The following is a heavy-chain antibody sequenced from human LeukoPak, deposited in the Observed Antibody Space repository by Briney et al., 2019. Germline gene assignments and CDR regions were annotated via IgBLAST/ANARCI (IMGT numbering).Heavy chain of an antibody. CDR1: GGTFSSYA. CDR3: ARDLFTENPIGGVT. CDR2: IIPIFGTA. Sequence: GASVKVSCKASGGTFSSYAISWVRQAPGQGLEWMGGIIPIFGTANYAQKFQGRVTITADESTSTAYMELSSLRSEDTAVYYCARDLFTENPIGGVTWGQGTLVTVSS. V-gene: IGHV1-69*13. D-gene: IGHD3-16*01. J-gene: IGHJ5*02.